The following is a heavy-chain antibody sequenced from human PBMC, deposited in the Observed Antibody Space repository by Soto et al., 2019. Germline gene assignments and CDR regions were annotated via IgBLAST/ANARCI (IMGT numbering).Heavy chain of an antibody. CDR1: GFTFSSYG. CDR3: AKDRSSSWTLDY. D-gene: IGHD6-13*01. Sequence: QVQLVESGGGVVQPGRSLRLSCAASGFTFSSYGMQWVRQAPGKGLEWVAVISYDGSNKYYADSVKGRFTISRDNSKNTLYLQMNSLSAEDTAVYYCAKDRSSSWTLDYWGQGTLVTVSS. V-gene: IGHV3-30*18. J-gene: IGHJ4*02. CDR2: ISYDGSNK.